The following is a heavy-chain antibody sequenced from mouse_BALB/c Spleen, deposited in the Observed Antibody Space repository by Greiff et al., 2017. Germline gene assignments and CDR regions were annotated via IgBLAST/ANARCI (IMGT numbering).Heavy chain of an antibody. V-gene: IGHV10-1*02. J-gene: IGHJ3*01. CDR2: IRSKSNNYAT. Sequence: EVKLEESGGGLVQPKGSLKLSCAASGFTFNTYAMNWVRQAPGKGLEWVARIRSKSNNYATYYADSVKDRFTISRDDSQSMLYLQMNNLKTEDTAMYYCVRQDSSGYVPWFAYWGQGTLVTVSA. CDR1: GFTFNTYA. CDR3: VRQDSSGYVPWFAY. D-gene: IGHD3-2*01.